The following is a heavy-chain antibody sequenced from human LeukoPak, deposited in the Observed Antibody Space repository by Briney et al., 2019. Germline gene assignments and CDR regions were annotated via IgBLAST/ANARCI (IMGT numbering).Heavy chain of an antibody. CDR2: IYFTGST. CDR1: GVSVSGYH. Sequence: ASETLSLTCTVSGVSVSGYHWSWLRQPPGQGLECIGHIYFTGSTTYNPSLKSRVTISVDTSRNQFSLRLSSVTAADTAVYYCARVTAAGGGFDHWGQGTLVTVSS. J-gene: IGHJ4*02. V-gene: IGHV4-59*02. CDR3: ARVTAAGGGFDH. D-gene: IGHD2-15*01.